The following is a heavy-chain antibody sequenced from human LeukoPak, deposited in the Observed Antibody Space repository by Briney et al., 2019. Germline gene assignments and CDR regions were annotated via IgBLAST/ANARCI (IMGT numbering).Heavy chain of an antibody. CDR2: IYSGGST. Sequence: GGSLRLSCAASGFTVSSNYMSWVRQAPGKGLEWVSVIYSGGSTYYADSVKGRFTISRDNSKNTLYLQMNSLRAEDTAVCYCARERDYGDCEGLYYFDYWGQGTLVTVSS. CDR3: ARERDYGDCEGLYYFDY. V-gene: IGHV3-53*01. J-gene: IGHJ4*02. CDR1: GFTVSSNY. D-gene: IGHD4-17*01.